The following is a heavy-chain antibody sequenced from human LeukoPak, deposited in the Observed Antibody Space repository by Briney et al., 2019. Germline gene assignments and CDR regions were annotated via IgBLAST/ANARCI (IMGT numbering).Heavy chain of an antibody. D-gene: IGHD3-22*01. V-gene: IGHV3-9*03. CDR1: GFTFDDYA. CDR2: ISWNSGSI. Sequence: GGSLGLSCAASGFTFDDYAMHWVRQAPGKGLEWVSGISWNSGSIGYADSVKGRFTISRDNAKNSLYLQMNSLRAEDMALYYCAKAESAYYYDSSGYYENWGQGTLVTVSS. J-gene: IGHJ4*02. CDR3: AKAESAYYYDSSGYYEN.